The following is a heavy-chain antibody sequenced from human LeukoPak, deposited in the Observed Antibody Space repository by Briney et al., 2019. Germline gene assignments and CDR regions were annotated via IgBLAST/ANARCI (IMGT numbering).Heavy chain of an antibody. J-gene: IGHJ4*02. CDR2: IYPGDSNT. V-gene: IGHV5-51*01. CDR3: ARQPPGLFATDY. CDR1: GYSFTNYW. Sequence: GEPLNISCKASGYSFTNYWIAWMRQIPGKGLEWMGIIYPGDSNTRYTPSFQGQVSISADKSISTAYLQWSSLEASDTAMYYCARQPPGLFATDYWGQGTLVTVSS.